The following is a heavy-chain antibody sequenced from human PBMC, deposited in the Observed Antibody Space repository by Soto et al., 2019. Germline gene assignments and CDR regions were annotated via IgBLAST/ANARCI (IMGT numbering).Heavy chain of an antibody. CDR2: IYYSGST. D-gene: IGHD6-25*01. J-gene: IGHJ4*02. V-gene: IGHV4-39*01. Sequence: QLQLQESGPGLVKPSETLSLTCTVSGGSISSSSYYWGWIRQPPGKGLEWIGSIYYSGSTYYNPSLKSRVTISVDTSKNQFSLTLSSVTAADTAVYYCASTVAAPIQFPLLRWGQGTLVTVSS. CDR1: GGSISSSSYY. CDR3: ASTVAAPIQFPLLR.